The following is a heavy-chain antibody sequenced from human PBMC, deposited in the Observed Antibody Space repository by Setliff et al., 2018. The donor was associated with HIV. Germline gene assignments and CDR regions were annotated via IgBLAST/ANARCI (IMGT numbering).Heavy chain of an antibody. D-gene: IGHD1-26*01. CDR3: ARGKGGLVGPAEFDY. Sequence: CAVYGGSFSGYHWNRIRQFPGKGLEWIGEINHTGNTQYNPSLKSRVTMSEETSKNQFSLKLKSVTAADTAIYFCARGKGGLVGPAEFDYWGPGTLVTSPQ. CDR1: GGSFSGYH. J-gene: IGHJ4*02. CDR2: INHTGNT. V-gene: IGHV4-34*01.